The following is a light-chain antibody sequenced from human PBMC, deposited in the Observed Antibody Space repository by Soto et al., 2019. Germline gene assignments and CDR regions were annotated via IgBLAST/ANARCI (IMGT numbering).Light chain of an antibody. CDR3: QQYKSWPIT. CDR2: DAS. J-gene: IGKJ1*01. Sequence: EIVLTQSPATLSLSPGERATLSCRASQSVSSYLAWYQQKPGQAPRLLIYDASNRATGIPARFSGSGSGTDFTLTISSLQSEDFAIYYCQQYKSWPITFGQGTKVDIK. CDR1: QSVSSY. V-gene: IGKV3-11*01.